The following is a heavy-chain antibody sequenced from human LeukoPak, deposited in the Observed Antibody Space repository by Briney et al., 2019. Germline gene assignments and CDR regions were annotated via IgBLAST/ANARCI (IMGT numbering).Heavy chain of an antibody. CDR3: ARLWSGLRPPDY. CDR2: VYYRGNT. V-gene: IGHV4-59*05. CDR1: GGSISTYY. J-gene: IGHJ4*02. D-gene: IGHD3-3*01. Sequence: PSETLSLTCAVSGGSISTYYWSWIRQPPGKRLEWIGSVYYRGNTYYNPSLKSRVTISVVTSKSQFSLRLNSVTAADTSVYYCARLWSGLRPPDYWGQGTLVTVSS.